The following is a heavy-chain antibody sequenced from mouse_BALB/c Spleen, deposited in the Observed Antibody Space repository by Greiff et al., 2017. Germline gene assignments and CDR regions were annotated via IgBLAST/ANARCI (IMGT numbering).Heavy chain of an antibody. V-gene: IGHV1-66*01. J-gene: IGHJ2*01. D-gene: IGHD2-1*01. CDR2: IFPGSGNT. CDR3: ARDRGNSYFDY. CDR1: GYSFTSYY. Sequence: VQLVESGPELVKPGASVKISCKASGYSFTSYYIHWVKQRPGQGLEWIGWIFPGSGNTKYNEKFKGKATLTADTSSSTAYMQLSSLTSEDSAVYFCARDRGNSYFDYWGQGTTLTVSS.